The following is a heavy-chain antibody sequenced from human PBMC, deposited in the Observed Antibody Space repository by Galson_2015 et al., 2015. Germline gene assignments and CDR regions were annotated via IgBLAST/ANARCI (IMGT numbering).Heavy chain of an antibody. CDR1: GYTFTSYG. D-gene: IGHD2-2*01. Sequence: SVKVSCKASGYTFTSYGISWVRQAPGQGLEWMGWIGAYNGNTNYAQKLQGRVTMTTDTSTSTAYMELRSLRSDDTAVYYCARDYGGDIVVVPAAQPYGMDVWGQGTTVTVSS. V-gene: IGHV1-18*01. J-gene: IGHJ6*02. CDR3: ARDYGGDIVVVPAAQPYGMDV. CDR2: IGAYNGNT.